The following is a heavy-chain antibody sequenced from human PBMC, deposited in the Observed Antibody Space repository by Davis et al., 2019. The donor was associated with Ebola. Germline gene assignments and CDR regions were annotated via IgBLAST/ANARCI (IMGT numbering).Heavy chain of an antibody. CDR3: SSTKLVGPTTPAFDI. CDR1: GFNFSGSS. D-gene: IGHD1-26*01. V-gene: IGHV3-73*01. CDR2: IRSKTNSYAT. J-gene: IGHJ3*02. Sequence: PGGSLRLSCAGYGFNFSGSSIHWVRQASGRGLEWVGHIRSKTNSYATAFAASVKGRFTISRDDSESTAYLQMSSLKSEDTAVYYCSSTKLVGPTTPAFDIWGQGTTVIVSS.